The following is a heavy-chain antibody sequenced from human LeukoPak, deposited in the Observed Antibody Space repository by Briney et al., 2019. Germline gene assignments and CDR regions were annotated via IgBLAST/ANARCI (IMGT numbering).Heavy chain of an antibody. D-gene: IGHD1-1*01. Sequence: GGSLRLSCEASGFPFMTYAMNWVRQSPGKGLEWVAFLTRGSFNIQYAESVKGRFTISRDNGKDSLFLQMNSLRAEDTAVYYCARVVPVHEYYNSYMDVWGKGTTVTGSS. V-gene: IGHV3-48*01. CDR3: ARVVPVHEYYNSYMDV. CDR2: LTRGSFNI. J-gene: IGHJ6*03. CDR1: GFPFMTYA.